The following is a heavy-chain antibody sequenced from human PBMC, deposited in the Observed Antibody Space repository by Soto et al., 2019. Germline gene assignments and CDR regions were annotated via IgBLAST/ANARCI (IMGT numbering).Heavy chain of an antibody. V-gene: IGHV3-23*01. D-gene: IGHD3-10*01. CDR1: GFIFGKYA. CDR3: AKWAPRELQKLDD. CDR2: ISYSGGAT. Sequence: GALSLSCAASGFIFGKYAMAWVRQAPGKGLQWVSGISYSGGATYYPDSVKGRVTISRDNSRNTLYLQLKSLRAEDTAIYFCAKWAPRELQKLDDWGQETKVKVSS. J-gene: IGHJ6*02.